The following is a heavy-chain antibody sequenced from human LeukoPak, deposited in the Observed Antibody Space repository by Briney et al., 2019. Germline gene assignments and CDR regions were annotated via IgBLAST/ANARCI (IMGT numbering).Heavy chain of an antibody. Sequence: GASVKVSCKASGYTFTGYYMHWVRQAPGQGLEWMGWINPNSGGTNYAQKFQGRVTMTRDTTTSIAYMDLSRLRSVDTAVYYCARSPHILTGENFDYWGQGTLVTVSS. CDR2: INPNSGGT. CDR3: ARSPHILTGENFDY. V-gene: IGHV1-2*02. CDR1: GYTFTGYY. D-gene: IGHD3-9*01. J-gene: IGHJ4*02.